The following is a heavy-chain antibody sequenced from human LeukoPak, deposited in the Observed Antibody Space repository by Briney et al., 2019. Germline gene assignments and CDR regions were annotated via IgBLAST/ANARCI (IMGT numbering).Heavy chain of an antibody. CDR3: AKVLWSTRKFDY. CDR1: GFTFSSYA. D-gene: IGHD1-26*01. CDR2: ISAGDGST. J-gene: IGHJ4*02. Sequence: GGSLRLSCAASGFTFSSYAMSWVRQAPGKGLEWDSTISAGDGSTYYADSAKGRFTISRDNSKNTLYLQMNSLRAEDTAVYYCAKVLWSTRKFDYWGQGTLVTVSS. V-gene: IGHV3-23*01.